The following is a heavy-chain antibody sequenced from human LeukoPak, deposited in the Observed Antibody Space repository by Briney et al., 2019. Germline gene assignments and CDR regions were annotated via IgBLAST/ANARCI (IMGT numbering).Heavy chain of an antibody. CDR1: GYTFTSYG. CDR3: ARDGVHDSSGYYYVN. V-gene: IGHV1-18*01. D-gene: IGHD3-22*01. J-gene: IGHJ4*02. Sequence: ASVKVSCKASGYTFTSYGISWVRQAPGQGLEWMGWISAYNGNTNYAQKLQGRVTMTTDTSTSTAYMELRSLRSDDTAVYYCARDGVHDSSGYYYVNWGQGTLVPVSS. CDR2: ISAYNGNT.